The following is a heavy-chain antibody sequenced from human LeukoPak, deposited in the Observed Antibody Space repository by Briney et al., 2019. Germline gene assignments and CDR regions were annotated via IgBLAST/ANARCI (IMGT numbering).Heavy chain of an antibody. J-gene: IGHJ4*02. Sequence: GGSLRLSRAASGFTFSLYAMNWVRQAPGKGLEWVSYINDESSDIHYAGSVRGRFTISRDDARRTLYLQLSSLRVEDTAVYYCARDTFQPGLIDSWGQGTLVTVSS. D-gene: IGHD2-2*01. CDR3: ARDTFQPGLIDS. CDR2: INDESSDI. CDR1: GFTFSLYA. V-gene: IGHV3-21*05.